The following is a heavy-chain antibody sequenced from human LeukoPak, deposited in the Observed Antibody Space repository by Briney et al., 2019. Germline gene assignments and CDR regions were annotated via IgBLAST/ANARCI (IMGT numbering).Heavy chain of an antibody. V-gene: IGHV3-23*01. CDR1: GFTFSSYG. D-gene: IGHD7-27*01. CDR2: ISGSSDNT. Sequence: GGSLRLSCAASGFTFSSYGMSWVRQAPGKGLEWVSSISGSSDNTNYADSVKGRFTISRDNSKNILYLQMNSLTAEDTAVYWCAKDPINWGSIYFDCWGQGTLVTVSS. J-gene: IGHJ4*02. CDR3: AKDPINWGSIYFDC.